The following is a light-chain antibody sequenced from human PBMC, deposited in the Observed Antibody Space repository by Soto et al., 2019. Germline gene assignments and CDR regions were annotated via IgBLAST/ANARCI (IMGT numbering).Light chain of an antibody. V-gene: IGLV2-23*02. CDR3: CSYGGSSALPYV. CDR1: SSDVGTYNL. Sequence: VLAQPASVSGSPEQSVTISCTGTSSDVGTYNLVSWYQQHPGKAPKLIIYEVAERPSGVSNRFSGSKFGNTASLTISGLLPEDEADYYCCSYGGSSALPYVFGTGTKVTVL. CDR2: EVA. J-gene: IGLJ1*01.